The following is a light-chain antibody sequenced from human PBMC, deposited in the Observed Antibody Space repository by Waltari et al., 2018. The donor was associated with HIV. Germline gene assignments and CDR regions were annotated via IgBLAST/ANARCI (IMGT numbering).Light chain of an antibody. CDR3: QQYDNLPGFT. Sequence: DIQITQAPSSLSASVGDRVTITCQASQDISNYLNCYQQKPGKAPKLLIYDASNLETGVPSRFSGSGSGTDFTFTISSLQPEDIATYYCQQYDNLPGFTFGPGTKVAIK. V-gene: IGKV1-33*01. J-gene: IGKJ3*01. CDR2: DAS. CDR1: QDISNY.